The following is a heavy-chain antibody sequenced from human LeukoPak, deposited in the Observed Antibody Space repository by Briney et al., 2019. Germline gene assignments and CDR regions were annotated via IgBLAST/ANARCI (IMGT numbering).Heavy chain of an antibody. V-gene: IGHV3-53*04. D-gene: IGHD3-3*01. CDR2: IISAGGT. J-gene: IGHJ6*02. CDR3: ARFLGRITISGVVPYGMDV. CDR1: GFTVSSNY. Sequence: GGSLRLSCAASGFTVSSNYMTWVRQAPGKGLEWVSLIISAGGTYYTDSVKGRFTISRHSSKNTLYLQMNSLRGEDTAVYYCARFLGRITISGVVPYGMDVWGQGTTVTVSS.